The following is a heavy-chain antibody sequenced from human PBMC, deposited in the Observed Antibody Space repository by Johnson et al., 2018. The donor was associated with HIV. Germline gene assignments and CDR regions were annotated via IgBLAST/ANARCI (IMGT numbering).Heavy chain of an antibody. J-gene: IGHJ3*02. V-gene: IGHV3-20*04. Sequence: VQLVESGGGVVQPGGSLRLSCAASGFTFEDYGMSWVRQPPGKGLEWVSGINWSGGSTAYADSMKGRFTISRDNDKKSLYLHVNSLRAEDTAFYYCARGKGAAAGLDAFDIWGQGTMVTVSS. CDR2: INWSGGST. D-gene: IGHD6-13*01. CDR3: ARGKGAAAGLDAFDI. CDR1: GFTFEDYG.